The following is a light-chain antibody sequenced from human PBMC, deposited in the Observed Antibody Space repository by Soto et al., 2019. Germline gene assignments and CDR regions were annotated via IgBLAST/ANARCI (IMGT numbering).Light chain of an antibody. CDR3: QQRHNWPIT. V-gene: IGKV3-11*01. Sequence: EIVLTQSPATLSLSPGERATLSCRTSQTIRGLLNWYQQRPGQAPRLLIYDTSNRATDLPARFSGSGSGTDFILTISSLDPEDFGVYFCQQRHNWPITFGQGTRLDI. J-gene: IGKJ5*01. CDR2: DTS. CDR1: QTIRGL.